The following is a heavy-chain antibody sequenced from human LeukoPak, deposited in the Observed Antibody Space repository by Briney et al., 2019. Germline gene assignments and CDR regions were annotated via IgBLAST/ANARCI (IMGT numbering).Heavy chain of an antibody. CDR3: AKDREWLSNWLDP. Sequence: SETLSLTCTVSGGSISSSSYYWGWIRQPPGKGLGWIGSIYYSGSTYYNPSLKSRVTISVDTSKNQFSLKLSSVTAADTAVYYCAKDREWLSNWLDPWGQGTLVTVSS. D-gene: IGHD3-3*01. V-gene: IGHV4-39*02. J-gene: IGHJ5*02. CDR2: IYYSGST. CDR1: GGSISSSSYY.